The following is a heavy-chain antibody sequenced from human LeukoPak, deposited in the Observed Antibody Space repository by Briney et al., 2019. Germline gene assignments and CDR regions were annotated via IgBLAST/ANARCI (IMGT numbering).Heavy chain of an antibody. CDR3: TRAEYYYDSSGYYLSDNWFDP. J-gene: IGHJ5*02. D-gene: IGHD3-22*01. V-gene: IGHV3-49*04. CDR2: IRSKAYGGTT. Sequence: GGSLRLSCTASGFTFGDYAMSWVRQAPGKGLEWVGFIRSKAYGGTTEYAASVKGRFTISRDDSKSIAYLQMNSLKTEDTAVYDCTRAEYYYDSSGYYLSDNWFDPWGQGTLVTVSS. CDR1: GFTFGDYA.